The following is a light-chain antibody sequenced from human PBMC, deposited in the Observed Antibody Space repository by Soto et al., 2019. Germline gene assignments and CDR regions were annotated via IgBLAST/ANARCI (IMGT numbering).Light chain of an antibody. CDR3: SSYTSSRTVL. CDR1: SSDVGGYNY. Sequence: QSVLTQPASVSGSLGQSITISCTGTSSDVGGYNYVSWYQQHPGKDPKVVIFEVTKRPSGLSSRFSGSKSGNTASLTVSGLQAEDEGDYYCSSYTSSRTVLFGGGTKVTVL. CDR2: EVT. V-gene: IGLV2-14*01. J-gene: IGLJ2*01.